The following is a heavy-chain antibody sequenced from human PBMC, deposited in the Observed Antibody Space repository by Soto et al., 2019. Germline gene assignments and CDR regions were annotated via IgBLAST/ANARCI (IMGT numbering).Heavy chain of an antibody. J-gene: IGHJ6*02. D-gene: IGHD2-15*01. CDR1: GGTFNKYA. V-gene: IGHV1-69*01. Sequence: QVQLEQSGAEVKKPGSSLKVSCKATGGTFNKYAISWVRQAPGQGLEWMAGIIPVYGTPNYAQRFQDRVTIIADESTNTAYMEVNSLASEDTVIYYCSIVTAYGMDVWGPGTTVIVSS. CDR3: SIVTAYGMDV. CDR2: IIPVYGTP.